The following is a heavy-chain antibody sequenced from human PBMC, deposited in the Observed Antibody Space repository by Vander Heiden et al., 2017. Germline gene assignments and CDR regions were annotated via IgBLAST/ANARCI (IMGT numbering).Heavy chain of an antibody. Sequence: EVQLLESGGGLVQPGGSLRLSCAASGFTFSGYAMGGVRQAPGKGLEWVSAISGSGGSTYYADSVKGRFTISRDNSKNTLYLQMNSLRAEDTAVYYCAKDEVDSGQWLKTDYWGQGTLVTVSS. CDR3: AKDEVDSGQWLKTDY. CDR1: GFTFSGYA. V-gene: IGHV3-23*01. CDR2: ISGSGGST. D-gene: IGHD6-19*01. J-gene: IGHJ4*02.